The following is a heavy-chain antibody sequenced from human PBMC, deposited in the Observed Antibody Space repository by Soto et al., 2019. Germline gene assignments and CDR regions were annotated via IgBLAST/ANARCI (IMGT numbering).Heavy chain of an antibody. CDR1: GDSVSSYY. J-gene: IGHJ6*02. Sequence: QVQLQESGPGLVKPSETLSLTCSVSGDSVSSYYWSWIRQPPGKGLEWIGYVYCDGSTNYNPSLETRVTISIDTSKNQVSLKLNAVTAADTAVYHCARGRRSPTGYYGLDVWGQGTTVAVSS. CDR3: ARGRRSPTGYYGLDV. CDR2: VYCDGST. V-gene: IGHV4-59*02. D-gene: IGHD2-8*02.